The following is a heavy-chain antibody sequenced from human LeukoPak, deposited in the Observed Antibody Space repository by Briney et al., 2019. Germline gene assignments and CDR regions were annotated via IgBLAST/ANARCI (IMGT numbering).Heavy chain of an antibody. V-gene: IGHV3-23*01. CDR3: ARPKGLYGSGSYPFDY. D-gene: IGHD3-10*01. CDR2: ISGSGGST. Sequence: GGSLRLSCAASGFTFSSYDMSWVRQAPGKGLEWVSAISGSGGSTYYADSVKGRFTISRDNSKNTLYLQMNSLRAEDTAVYYCARPKGLYGSGSYPFDYWGQGTLVTVSS. CDR1: GFTFSSYD. J-gene: IGHJ4*02.